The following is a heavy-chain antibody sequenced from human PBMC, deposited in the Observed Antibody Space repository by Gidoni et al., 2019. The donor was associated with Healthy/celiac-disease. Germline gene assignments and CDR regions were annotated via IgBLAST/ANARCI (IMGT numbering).Heavy chain of an antibody. V-gene: IGHV3-30-3*01. CDR3: ARGPTAMVLITMIAVFDY. D-gene: IGHD3-22*01. CDR2: ISYDGSNK. J-gene: IGHJ4*02. CDR1: GFTFSTYA. Sequence: QVQLVESGGGVVQPGGSLRLPCPASGFTFSTYALHWVRQAPGKGLEWVAVISYDGSNKYYADSVKGRFTISRDNSKNTLYLQMNSLRAEDTAVYYCARGPTAMVLITMIAVFDYWGQGTLVTVSS.